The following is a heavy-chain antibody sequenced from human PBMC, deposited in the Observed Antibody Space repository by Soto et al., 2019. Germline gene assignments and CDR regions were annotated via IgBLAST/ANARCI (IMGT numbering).Heavy chain of an antibody. CDR2: IRPDGSAS. CDR3: ARDPVRGDDYNFDY. D-gene: IGHD3-10*01. CDR1: GFIFSSYW. V-gene: IGHV3-7*01. J-gene: IGHJ4*02. Sequence: GSLRLSCAASGFIFSSYWMTWLRQAPGKGLEWVANIRPDGSASNYVDSVRGRFTISRDNAKNSLYLQMNSLRAEDTAVYYCARDPVRGDDYNFDYWGQGTLVTVSS.